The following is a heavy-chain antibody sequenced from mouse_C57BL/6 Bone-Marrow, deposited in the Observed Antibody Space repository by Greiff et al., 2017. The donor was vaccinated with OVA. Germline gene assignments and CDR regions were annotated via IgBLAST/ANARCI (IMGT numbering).Heavy chain of an antibody. CDR2: ISSGGDYI. Sequence: EVKLVESGEGLVKPGGSLKLSCAASGFTFSSYAMSWVRQTPEKRLEWVAYISSGGDYIYYADTVKGRFTISRDNARNTLYLQMSSLKSEDTAMYYCTRDSHYGSSWYFDVWGTGTTVTVSS. CDR3: TRDSHYGSSWYFDV. J-gene: IGHJ1*03. CDR1: GFTFSSYA. D-gene: IGHD1-1*01. V-gene: IGHV5-9-1*02.